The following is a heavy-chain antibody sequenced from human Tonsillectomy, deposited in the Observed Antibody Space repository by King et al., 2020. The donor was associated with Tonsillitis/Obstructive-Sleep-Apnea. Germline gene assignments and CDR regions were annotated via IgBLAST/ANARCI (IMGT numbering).Heavy chain of an antibody. CDR2: IYHSGST. CDR1: GGSISSGNW. V-gene: IGHV4-4*02. Sequence: VQLQESGPGLVKPSGTLSLTCAVSGGSISSGNWWSWVRQPPGKGLEWIGEIYHSGSTNYNPSLKSRVTISVDKSKNQFSLKLSSVTAADMAVYYCARDIVVVPAAPYYMDVWGKGTTVTVSS. J-gene: IGHJ6*03. CDR3: ARDIVVVPAAPYYMDV. D-gene: IGHD2-2*01.